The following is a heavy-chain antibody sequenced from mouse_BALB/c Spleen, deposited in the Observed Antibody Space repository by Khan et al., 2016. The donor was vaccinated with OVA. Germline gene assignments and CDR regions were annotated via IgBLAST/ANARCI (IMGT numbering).Heavy chain of an antibody. CDR1: GYSITSGYY. CDR2: ISYDGSH. J-gene: IGHJ3*01. D-gene: IGHD2-1*01. Sequence: VQLKESGPGLVKPSQSLSLTCSVTGYSITSGYYWSWIRQFPGNRLEWMGYISYDGSHNYNPSLKNRISITRDTSKKQFFLKLNSVTTEDTATYYCASKSYGKGAYWGQGALVTVSA. V-gene: IGHV3-6*02. CDR3: ASKSYGKGAY.